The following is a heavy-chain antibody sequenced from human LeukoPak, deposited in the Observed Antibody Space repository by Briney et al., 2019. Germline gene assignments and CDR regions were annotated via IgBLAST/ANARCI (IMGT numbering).Heavy chain of an antibody. Sequence: PGGSMRLAYAAYGFTFGSYSMNWVRQAPGKGLEWVSYISSSSSTIYYADSVKGRFTISRDNAKNSLYLQMNSLRAEDTAVYYCARDPLYDYWGQGTLVTVSS. CDR1: GFTFGSYS. CDR2: ISSSSSTI. V-gene: IGHV3-48*01. CDR3: ARDPLYDY. J-gene: IGHJ4*02.